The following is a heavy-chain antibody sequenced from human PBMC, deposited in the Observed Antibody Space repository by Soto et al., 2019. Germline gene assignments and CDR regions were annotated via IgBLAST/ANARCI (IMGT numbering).Heavy chain of an antibody. CDR2: MSPSGSFI. V-gene: IGHV3-48*02. D-gene: IGHD1-1*01. CDR3: ATDPDGITDFDY. Sequence: GGSLRLSCAASGFTFSTHGMNWVRQAPGKGLEWVSYMSPSGSFIFYADSVKGRFTISRDDAKNSLYLQMSSLRDEDTAVYFCATDPDGITDFDYWGQGTQVTVSS. J-gene: IGHJ4*02. CDR1: GFTFSTHG.